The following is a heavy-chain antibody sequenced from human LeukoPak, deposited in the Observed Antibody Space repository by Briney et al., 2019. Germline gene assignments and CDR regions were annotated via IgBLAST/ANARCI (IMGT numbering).Heavy chain of an antibody. CDR3: TKGVRSGTYYNCFDP. CDR1: GFXLNDYA. J-gene: IGHJ5*02. V-gene: IGHV3-43*02. CDR2: ISGDGDST. D-gene: IGHD1-26*01. Sequence: PGGSLRLSCVASGFXLNDYALHWVRQAPGKGLEWISLISGDGDSTYYADSVKGRFTISRDNSKNSLYLQMSSLRSEDTALYYCTKGVRSGTYYNCFDPWGQGTLVTVSS.